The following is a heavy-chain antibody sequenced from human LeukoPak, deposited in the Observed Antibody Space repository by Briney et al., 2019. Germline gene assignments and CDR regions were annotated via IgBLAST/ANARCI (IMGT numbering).Heavy chain of an antibody. D-gene: IGHD6-13*01. CDR3: ARATHSSSWYYYYYYYMDV. Sequence: GGSLRLSCAASRFTFSSNYMSWVRQAPGKGLEWVSIIYSGGSTYYADSVKGRFTISRDNSKNTLYLHMNSLRAEDTAVYYCARATHSSSWYYYYYYYMDVWGKGTTVTISS. J-gene: IGHJ6*03. CDR1: RFTFSSNY. V-gene: IGHV3-66*01. CDR2: IYSGGST.